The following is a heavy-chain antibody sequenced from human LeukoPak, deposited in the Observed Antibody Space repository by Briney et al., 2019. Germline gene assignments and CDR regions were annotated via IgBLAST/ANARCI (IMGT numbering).Heavy chain of an antibody. CDR1: GFTFSSYS. CDR2: ISGSGGST. CDR3: ATRRGMVTLPGT. D-gene: IGHD2-8*01. Sequence: GGSLRLSCAASGFTFSSYSMNWVRQAPGKGLEWVSAISGSGGSTYYADSVKGRFTISRDNSKNTLYLQMNSLRAEDTAVYYCATRRGMVTLPGTWGQGTLVTVSS. V-gene: IGHV3-23*01. J-gene: IGHJ5*02.